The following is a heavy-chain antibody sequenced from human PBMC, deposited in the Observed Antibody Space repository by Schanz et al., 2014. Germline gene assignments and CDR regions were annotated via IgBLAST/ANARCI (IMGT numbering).Heavy chain of an antibody. J-gene: IGHJ3*02. Sequence: VQLLESGGGLVQPGGSLRLSCAASGFTFSSYAMSWVRQAPGKGLEYVSAISHDGYSTYYADSVKGRFTISSDNSKSTLYLQMNSLRPEDTAVYYCARGGFGELSAFDIWGQGTMVTVSS. CDR2: ISHDGYST. CDR3: ARGGFGELSAFDI. D-gene: IGHD3-10*01. V-gene: IGHV3-64*04. CDR1: GFTFSSYA.